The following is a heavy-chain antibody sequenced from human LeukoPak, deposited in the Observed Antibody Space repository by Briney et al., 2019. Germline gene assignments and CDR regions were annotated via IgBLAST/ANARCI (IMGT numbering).Heavy chain of an antibody. J-gene: IGHJ4*02. CDR2: IYYSGST. CDR3: ARSIRFLEWLLPFDY. D-gene: IGHD3-3*01. CDR1: GGSISSGGYY. Sequence: SETLSLTCTVSGGSISSGGYYWSWIRQHPGTGLEWIGYIYYSGSTYYNPSLKSRVTISVDTSKNQFSLKLSSVTAADTAVYYCARSIRFLEWLLPFDYWGQGTLVTVSS. V-gene: IGHV4-31*03.